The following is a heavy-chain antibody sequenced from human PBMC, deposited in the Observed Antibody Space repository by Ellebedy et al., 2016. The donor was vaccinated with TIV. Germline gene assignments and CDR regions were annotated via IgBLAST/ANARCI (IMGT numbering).Heavy chain of an antibody. Sequence: GESLKISCTASGFTVGKNYMNWLRQAPGKGLGGGALIYSGGDTVYADPVKGRFTSSRDSSQNPLYLQMKSLRAEGTAVYYCARDPPGIAASGPYKWGQGTLVTVSS. J-gene: IGHJ4*02. V-gene: IGHV3-53*01. CDR2: IYSGGDT. CDR1: GFTVGKNY. D-gene: IGHD6-13*01. CDR3: ARDPPGIAASGPYK.